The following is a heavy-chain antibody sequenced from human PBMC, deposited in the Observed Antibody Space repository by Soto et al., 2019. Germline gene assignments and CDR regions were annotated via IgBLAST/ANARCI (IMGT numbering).Heavy chain of an antibody. Sequence: GGSLRLSCAASGFTFSSYSMNWVRQAPGKGLEWVSVIYSGGSTYYADSVKGRFTISRDNSKNTLYLQMNSLRAEDTAVYYCASMVRGVYFDSWGQGTLVTVSS. V-gene: IGHV3-53*01. CDR1: GFTFSSYS. CDR3: ASMVRGVYFDS. CDR2: IYSGGST. D-gene: IGHD3-10*01. J-gene: IGHJ4*02.